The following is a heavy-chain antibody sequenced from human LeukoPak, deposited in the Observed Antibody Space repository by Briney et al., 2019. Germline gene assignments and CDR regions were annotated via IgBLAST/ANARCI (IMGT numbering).Heavy chain of an antibody. CDR1: GYTLTELS. Sequence: ASVKVSCKVSGYTLTELSMHWVRQAPGRGLEWMGGFDPEDGETIYAQKFQGRVTMAEDRSTDTAYMELSSLRSEDTAVYYCARDTGIVGATRRGFDYWGQGTLVTVSS. CDR2: FDPEDGET. D-gene: IGHD1-26*01. J-gene: IGHJ4*02. CDR3: ARDTGIVGATRRGFDY. V-gene: IGHV1-24*01.